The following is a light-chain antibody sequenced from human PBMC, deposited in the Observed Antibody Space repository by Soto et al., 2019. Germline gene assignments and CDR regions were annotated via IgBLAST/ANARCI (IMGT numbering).Light chain of an antibody. CDR2: QDS. V-gene: IGLV3-1*01. CDR1: KLGDKY. CDR3: QACDSSTAVV. J-gene: IGLJ2*01. Sequence: SYELTQPPSVSVSPGQTASITCSGDKLGDKYACWYQQKPGQSPVLVIYQDSKRPSGIPERFSGSNSGNTATLTISGTQAKDEADYYCQACDSSTAVVFGGGTKLTVL.